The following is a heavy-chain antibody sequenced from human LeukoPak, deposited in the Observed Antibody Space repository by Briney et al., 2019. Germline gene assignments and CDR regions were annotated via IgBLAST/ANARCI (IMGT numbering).Heavy chain of an antibody. CDR3: ARAISGGSWEV. V-gene: IGHV3-48*01. CDR2: ISSSSSTI. CDR1: GFTFSSYS. J-gene: IGHJ4*02. Sequence: PGGSLRLSCAASGFTFSSYSMNWVRQAPGKGLEWVSYISSSSSTIYYADSVRGRFTISRDNAKNSLYLQMNSLRAEDTAVYYCARAISGGSWEVWGQGTLVTVSS. D-gene: IGHD2-15*01.